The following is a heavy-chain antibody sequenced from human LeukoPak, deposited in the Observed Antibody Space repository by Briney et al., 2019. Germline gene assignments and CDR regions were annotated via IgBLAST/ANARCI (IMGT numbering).Heavy chain of an antibody. CDR3: ARDRGIAAAGALLDY. D-gene: IGHD6-13*01. CDR2: IIPIFGTA. V-gene: IGHV1-69*13. J-gene: IGHJ4*02. CDR1: GGTFSSYA. Sequence: ASVKVSCKASGGTFSSYAISWVRQAPGQGLEWMGGIIPIFGTANYAQKFQGRVTITADESTSTAYTELSSLRSEDTAVYYCARDRGIAAAGALLDYWGQGTLVTVSS.